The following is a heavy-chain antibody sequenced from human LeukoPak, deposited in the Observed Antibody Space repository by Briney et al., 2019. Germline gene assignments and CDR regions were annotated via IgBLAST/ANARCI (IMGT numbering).Heavy chain of an antibody. CDR3: SRVGTTYYDGSGNSR. D-gene: IGHD3-10*01. J-gene: IGHJ4*02. Sequence: PSETLSLTCAVDNGSFTGYYWAWIRQAPGKGLEWIGEINNSGVTYYNPSLETRVTISRDTSKIQFSLQLKSVSASDTAVYYCSRVGTTYYDGSGNSRWGQGTLVIVSS. V-gene: IGHV4-34*01. CDR1: NGSFTGYY. CDR2: INNSGVT.